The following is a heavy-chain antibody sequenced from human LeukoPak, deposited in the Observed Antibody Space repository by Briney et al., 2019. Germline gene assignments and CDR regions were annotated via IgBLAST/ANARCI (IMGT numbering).Heavy chain of an antibody. CDR3: ARDRREVYYYGSGTFKFGENFFDS. J-gene: IGHJ4*02. V-gene: IGHV1-2*02. CDR2: INPNSGGT. D-gene: IGHD3-10*01. CDR1: GYTFTGYY. Sequence: ASVKVSCKASGYTFTGYYMHWVRQAPGQGLDWMGWINPNSGGTNHAQKFQGRVTMTRDTSISTAYMEVIKLTSDDTAVYYCARDRREVYYYGSGTFKFGENFFDSWGQGTLVTVSS.